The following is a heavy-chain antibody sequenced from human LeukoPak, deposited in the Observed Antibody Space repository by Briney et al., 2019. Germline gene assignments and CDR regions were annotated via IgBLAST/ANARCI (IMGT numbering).Heavy chain of an antibody. V-gene: IGHV3-21*04. CDR1: GFTFSSYS. D-gene: IGHD2-2*03. J-gene: IGHJ4*02. CDR3: AKDGGDGYCSSTSCSTGFDY. Sequence: PGGSLRLSCAASGFTFSSYSMNWVRQAPGKGLEWVSSISSSSSYIYYADSVKGRFTISRDNAKNSLYLQMNSLRAEDMALYYCAKDGGDGYCSSTSCSTGFDYWGQGTLVTVSS. CDR2: ISSSSSYI.